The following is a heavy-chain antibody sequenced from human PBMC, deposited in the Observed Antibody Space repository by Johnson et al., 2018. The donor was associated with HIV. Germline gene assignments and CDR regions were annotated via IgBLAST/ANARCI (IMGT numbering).Heavy chain of an antibody. CDR1: RFTFSSYA. V-gene: IGHV3-30*04. CDR3: ARDGTRYYYDSSGSRGTFDI. CDR2: IWYDGSNK. J-gene: IGHJ3*02. Sequence: QVQLVESGGGVVQPGRSLRLSCAASRFTFSSYAMHWVRQAPGKGLEWVAVIWYDGSNKYYADSVKGRFTISRDNSKNTLYLQMNSLRAEDTAVYYCARDGTRYYYDSSGSRGTFDIWGQGTMVTVSS. D-gene: IGHD3-22*01.